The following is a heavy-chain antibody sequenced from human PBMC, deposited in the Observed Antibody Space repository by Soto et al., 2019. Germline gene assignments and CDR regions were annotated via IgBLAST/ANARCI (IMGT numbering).Heavy chain of an antibody. J-gene: IGHJ4*02. CDR1: GFTFSGSA. V-gene: IGHV3-73*02. CDR2: IRSKANSYAT. D-gene: IGHD2-21*02. CDR3: TRLYGGNSPDY. Sequence: EVQLVESGGGLVQPGGSLKLSCAASGFTFSGSAMHWVRQASGKGLEWVGRIRSKANSYATAYAASVKGRFTISRDDSKTTAYLQMNSLKTEDTAVYYCTRLYGGNSPDYWGQGTLVTVSS.